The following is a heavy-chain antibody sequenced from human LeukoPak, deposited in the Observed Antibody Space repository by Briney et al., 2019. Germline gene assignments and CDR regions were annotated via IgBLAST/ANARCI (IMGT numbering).Heavy chain of an antibody. Sequence: SQTLSLTCAISGDSVSSNSSAWNWIRQSPSRGLEWLGRTYYRSKWYNDYAVSVKSRITINPDTSKNQFSLQLNSVTPEDTAVYYCARDLRLGLTVAVAFDYWGQGTLVTVSS. V-gene: IGHV6-1*01. J-gene: IGHJ4*02. CDR3: ARDLRLGLTVAVAFDY. CDR1: GDSVSSNSSA. D-gene: IGHD6-19*01. CDR2: TYYRSKWYN.